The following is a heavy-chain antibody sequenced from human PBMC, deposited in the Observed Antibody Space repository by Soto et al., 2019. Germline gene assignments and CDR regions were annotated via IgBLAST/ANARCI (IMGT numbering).Heavy chain of an antibody. V-gene: IGHV1-69*02. J-gene: IGHJ4*02. CDR1: GGTFSSYT. CDR2: IIPNLGIA. D-gene: IGHD6-13*01. CDR3: ARVRDSSSWYFPLLFDY. Sequence: SVKVSCKASGGTFSSYTISWVRQAPGQGLEWMGRIIPNLGIANYAQKLQGRVTMTTDTSTSTAYMELRSLRSDDTAVYYCARVRDSSSWYFPLLFDYWGQGTLVTVSS.